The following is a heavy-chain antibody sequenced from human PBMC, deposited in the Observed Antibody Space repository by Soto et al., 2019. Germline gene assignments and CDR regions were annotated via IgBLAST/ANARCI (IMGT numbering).Heavy chain of an antibody. CDR1: GGSISSSSYY. J-gene: IGHJ5*02. CDR3: ARQPIAVALRWFDP. V-gene: IGHV4-39*01. D-gene: IGHD6-19*01. CDR2: IYYSGRT. Sequence: QLQLQESGPGLVKPSETLSLTCTVSGGSISSSSYYWGWIRQPPGKGLEWIGSIYYSGRTYYNPSLKSRVSISVETYKNQLYVKLSSLTAADTAVYYCARQPIAVALRWFDPWGQGTLVTVSS.